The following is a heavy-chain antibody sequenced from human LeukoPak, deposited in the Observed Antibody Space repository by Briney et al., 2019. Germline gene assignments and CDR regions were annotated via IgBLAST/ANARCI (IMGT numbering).Heavy chain of an antibody. D-gene: IGHD1-26*01. J-gene: IGHJ4*02. CDR1: GGSFSGYY. CDR3: ARVGRYSGSYLYYFDY. Sequence: SETLSLTCAVYGGSFSGYYWSWIRQPPGKGLEWIGEINHSGSTNYNPSLKSRVTISVDTSKNQFSLKLSSVTAADTAVYYCARVGRYSGSYLYYFDYWGQGTLVTVSS. V-gene: IGHV4-34*01. CDR2: INHSGST.